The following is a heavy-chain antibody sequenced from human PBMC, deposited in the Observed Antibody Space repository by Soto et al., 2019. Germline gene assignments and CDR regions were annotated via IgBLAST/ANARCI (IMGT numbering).Heavy chain of an antibody. D-gene: IGHD3-10*01. CDR2: INSDGRST. CDR3: ARGAGGYYYMDV. J-gene: IGHJ6*03. Sequence: EVQLVESGGGLVQPGGSLRLSCAASGFTFSSYWMHWVRQAPGKGLVWVSRINSDGRSTNYADSVKGRFTISRDNAKHTVYLQMNSLRVEDTAVYYCARGAGGYYYMDVWGKGTTVTVSS. CDR1: GFTFSSYW. V-gene: IGHV3-74*01.